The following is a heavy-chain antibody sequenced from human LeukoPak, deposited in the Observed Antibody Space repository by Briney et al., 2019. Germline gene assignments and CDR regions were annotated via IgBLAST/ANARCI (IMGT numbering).Heavy chain of an antibody. CDR3: ARRATVTTNYFDY. CDR1: GFTFSSYS. J-gene: IGHJ4*02. D-gene: IGHD4-17*01. CDR2: ISSSSSTI. Sequence: GGSLRLSCAASGFTFSSYSMNWVRQDPGKGLEWVSYISSSSSTIYYADSVKGRFTISRDNAKNSLYLQMNSLRAEDTAVYYCARRATVTTNYFDYWGQGILVTVSS. V-gene: IGHV3-48*04.